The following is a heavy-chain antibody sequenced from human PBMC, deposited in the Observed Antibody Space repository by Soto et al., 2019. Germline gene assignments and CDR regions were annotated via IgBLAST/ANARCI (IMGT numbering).Heavy chain of an antibody. CDR3: ATSRYATSGGLDY. V-gene: IGHV1-2*04. D-gene: IGHD2-15*01. J-gene: IGHJ4*02. Sequence: QVQLVQSGAEVKKPGASVKVACRASGYTFTGYYMHWVRQAPGQGLEWMGWINPNSGGTNYAQKFQGWVTMTRDTSISTAYMELSRLSSDDTAVYYCATSRYATSGGLDYWGQGTLITVSS. CDR2: INPNSGGT. CDR1: GYTFTGYY.